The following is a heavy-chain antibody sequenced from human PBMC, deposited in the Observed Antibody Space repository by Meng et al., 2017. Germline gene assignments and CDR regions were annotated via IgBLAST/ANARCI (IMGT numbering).Heavy chain of an antibody. CDR2: IWYDGSNK. Sequence: GGSLRLSCAASGFTFSSYGMHWVRQAPGKGLEWVAVIWYDGSNKYYADSVKGRFTISRDNSKNTPYLQMNSLRAEDTAVYYCASTVVTDVGDYYYGMDVWGQGTTVTVSS. V-gene: IGHV3-33*01. D-gene: IGHD3-22*01. J-gene: IGHJ6*02. CDR3: ASTVVTDVGDYYYGMDV. CDR1: GFTFSSYG.